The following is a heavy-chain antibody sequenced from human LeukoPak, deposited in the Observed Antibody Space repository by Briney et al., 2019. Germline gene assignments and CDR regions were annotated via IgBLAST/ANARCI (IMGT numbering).Heavy chain of an antibody. V-gene: IGHV3-7*01. J-gene: IGHJ4*02. D-gene: IGHD1-26*01. CDR3: ARYGGSYYFDY. Sequence: GGSLRLSCAASGFTFSNYWMRWVRQAPGKGLEWVANIKQDGSERYYVDSVKGRFTISRDNAKNSLYLQMNSLRAEDTAVYYCARYGGSYYFDYWGQGTLVTVSS. CDR1: GFTFSNYW. CDR2: IKQDGSER.